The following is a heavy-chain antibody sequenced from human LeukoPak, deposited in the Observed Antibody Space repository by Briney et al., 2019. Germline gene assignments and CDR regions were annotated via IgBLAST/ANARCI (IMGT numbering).Heavy chain of an antibody. CDR2: IYSGGGT. CDR1: GFSVSSNY. J-gene: IGHJ4*02. D-gene: IGHD2-15*01. CDR3: ARFRGGSWYSDY. Sequence: GGSLRLSCAAPGFSVSSNYMSWVRQAPGKGLEWVSVIYSGGGTYYADSVKGRFTISRDNSKNTLYLQMNSLRAEDTAVCYCARFRGGSWYSDYWGQGTLVTVSS. V-gene: IGHV3-53*01.